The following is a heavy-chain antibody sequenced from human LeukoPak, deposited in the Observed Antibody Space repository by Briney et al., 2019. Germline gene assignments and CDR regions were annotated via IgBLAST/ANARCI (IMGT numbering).Heavy chain of an antibody. D-gene: IGHD1-1*01. Sequence: GRSLRLSCAASGFTFSSYAIHWVRQAPGKGLEWVAVISYDGGNKYYADSVKGRFTISRDNSKNTLYLQMNSLRAEDTAVYYCARGRSGYNWSDYGFRWGQGTLVTVSS. J-gene: IGHJ4*02. CDR2: ISYDGGNK. CDR1: GFTFSSYA. CDR3: ARGRSGYNWSDYGFR. V-gene: IGHV3-30*01.